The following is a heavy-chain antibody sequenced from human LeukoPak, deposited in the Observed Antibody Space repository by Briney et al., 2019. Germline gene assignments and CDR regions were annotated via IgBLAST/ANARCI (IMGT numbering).Heavy chain of an antibody. J-gene: IGHJ4*02. Sequence: GRSLRLSCAVSGFYFSSYAMHWVRQAPGKGLEWVAVISYDGSNKYYADSVKGRFTISRDNSKNTLYLQMNSLRAEDTAVYYCVLSSSWYRGFDYWGQGTLVTVSS. CDR1: GFYFSSYA. CDR2: ISYDGSNK. CDR3: VLSSSWYRGFDY. D-gene: IGHD6-13*01. V-gene: IGHV3-30-3*01.